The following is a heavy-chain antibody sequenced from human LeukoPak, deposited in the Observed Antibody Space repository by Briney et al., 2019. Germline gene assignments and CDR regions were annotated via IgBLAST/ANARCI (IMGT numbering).Heavy chain of an antibody. CDR1: GGSISSYY. D-gene: IGHD6-19*01. J-gene: IGHJ3*02. Sequence: SETLSLTCAVSGGSISSYYWSWIRQPPGKGLEWIGYIYSSGSTNYDPSLRSRVTISLDTSKNQFFLKLSSVTAADTAVYYCARSYSSGWYGAFDIWGQGTMDSLSS. V-gene: IGHV4-4*09. CDR2: IYSSGST. CDR3: ARSYSSGWYGAFDI.